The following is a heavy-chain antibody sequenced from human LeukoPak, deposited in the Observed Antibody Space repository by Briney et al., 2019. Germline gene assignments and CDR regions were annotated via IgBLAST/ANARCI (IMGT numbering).Heavy chain of an antibody. CDR3: ARGRPAIIAARRGRWFDP. J-gene: IGHJ5*02. CDR2: MNPNSGNT. V-gene: IGHV1-8*03. CDR1: GYTFTSYD. D-gene: IGHD6-6*01. Sequence: ASVKVSCKASGYTFTSYDINWVRQATGQGLEWMGWMNPNSGNTGYAQKFQGRVTITRNTSISTAYMELRSLRSEDTAVYYCARGRPAIIAARRGRWFDPWGQGTLVTVSS.